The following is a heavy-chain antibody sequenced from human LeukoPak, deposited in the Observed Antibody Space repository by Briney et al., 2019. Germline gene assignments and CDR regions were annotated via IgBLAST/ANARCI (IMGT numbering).Heavy chain of an antibody. J-gene: IGHJ6*02. CDR1: GFTFSSYA. Sequence: PGGSLRLSCAASGFTFSSYAMHWVRQAPGKGLEWVAVISYDGSNKYYADSVKGRFTISRDNSKNTLYLQMNSLRTEDTALYYCAKEAPRLRIMDVWGQGTAVIVSS. D-gene: IGHD2-15*01. CDR2: ISYDGSNK. V-gene: IGHV3-30-3*01. CDR3: AKEAPRLRIMDV.